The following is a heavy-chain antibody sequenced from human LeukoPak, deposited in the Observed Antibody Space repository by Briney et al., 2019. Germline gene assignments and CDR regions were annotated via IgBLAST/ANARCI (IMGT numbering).Heavy chain of an antibody. J-gene: IGHJ4*02. V-gene: IGHV4-39*07. CDR1: GFTFSSYA. CDR2: IYYSGST. Sequence: GSLRLSCAASGFTFSSYAMSWIRQPPGKGLEWIGSIYYSGSTYYNPSLKSRVTISVDTSKNQFSLKLSSVTAADTAVYYCARGGGYSGYDYYYWGQGTLVTVSS. CDR3: ARGGGYSGYDYYY. D-gene: IGHD5-12*01.